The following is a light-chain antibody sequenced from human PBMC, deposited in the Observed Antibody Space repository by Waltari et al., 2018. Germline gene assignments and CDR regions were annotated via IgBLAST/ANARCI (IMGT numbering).Light chain of an antibody. CDR3: AAWDRSLSIVV. CDR1: SSHIGVSP. Sequence: QSLLTQPPSASGTPGQRVTISCSGTSSHIGVSPVNWYQHFPGTAPKLLIYSSIQRPSGVPDRFSGSKSGTSASLAISGLQSEDEADYYCAAWDRSLSIVVFGGGTKLTVL. V-gene: IGLV1-44*01. J-gene: IGLJ2*01. CDR2: SSI.